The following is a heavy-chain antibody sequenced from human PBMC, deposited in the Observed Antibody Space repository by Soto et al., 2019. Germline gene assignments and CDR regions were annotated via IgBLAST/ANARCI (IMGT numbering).Heavy chain of an antibody. D-gene: IGHD2-15*01. V-gene: IGHV5-51*01. J-gene: IGHJ3*02. CDR1: GYVFSIHW. Sequence: GESLKISCQGSGYVFSIHWFAWLRQMPGKGLEWVVIFYPGNSNTMYSPSFQGPVTISADTALSTTYLQWDTLKPSDTAIYFCASDSHCDGGNCPMGGFDMWGQGTMVTVSS. CDR3: ASDSHCDGGNCPMGGFDM. CDR2: FYPGNSNT.